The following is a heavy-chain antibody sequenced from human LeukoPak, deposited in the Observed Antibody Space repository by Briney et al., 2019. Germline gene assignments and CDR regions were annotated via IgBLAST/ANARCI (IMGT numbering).Heavy chain of an antibody. Sequence: PGGSLRLSCAASGFTFSSYGMHWVRQAPGKGLEWVAVIWYDGSNKYYADSVKGRFTISRDNSKNTLYLQMNSLRAEDTAVYYCARASHVMATNIDYWGQGTLVTVSS. CDR1: GFTFSSYG. CDR2: IWYDGSNK. D-gene: IGHD2-21*01. J-gene: IGHJ4*02. CDR3: ARASHVMATNIDY. V-gene: IGHV3-33*08.